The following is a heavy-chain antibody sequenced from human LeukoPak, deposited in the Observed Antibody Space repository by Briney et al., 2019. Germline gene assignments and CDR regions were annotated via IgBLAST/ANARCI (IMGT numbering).Heavy chain of an antibody. Sequence: SETLSLTCAVSGGSISSSNWWSWVRQPPGKGLEWIGEIYQSGSTNYNPSLKSRVTISVDKSKNQFSLKLSSVTAADTAVYYCAREARYCGGDCYSPIDYWGQGTLVTVSS. CDR3: AREARYCGGDCYSPIDY. CDR1: GGSISSSNW. CDR2: IYQSGST. D-gene: IGHD2-21*02. V-gene: IGHV4-4*02. J-gene: IGHJ4*02.